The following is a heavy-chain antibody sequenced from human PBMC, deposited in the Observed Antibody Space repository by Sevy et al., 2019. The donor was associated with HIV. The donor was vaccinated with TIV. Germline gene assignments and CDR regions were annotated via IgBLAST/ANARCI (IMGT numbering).Heavy chain of an antibody. CDR1: GGSITSLY. V-gene: IGHV4-59*08. D-gene: IGHD1-26*01. Sequence: SETLSLTCTVSGGSITSLYWNWIRQPPGKGLEWIANIYYNGHINYNPYLRSRVTLSLDTSKNQFSLRLSSGTAAVTAMYYCAGENAWGRGYSWGQGTLVTVSS. J-gene: IGHJ4*02. CDR2: IYYNGHI. CDR3: AGENAWGRGYS.